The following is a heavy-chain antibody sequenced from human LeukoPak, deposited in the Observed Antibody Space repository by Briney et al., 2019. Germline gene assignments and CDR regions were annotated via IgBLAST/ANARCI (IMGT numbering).Heavy chain of an antibody. V-gene: IGHV3-33*06. CDR2: IWYDGSNK. CDR1: GFTFSSYG. J-gene: IGHJ4*02. Sequence: PGGSLRLSCAASGFTFSSYGMHWVRQAPGKGLEWVAVIWYDGSNKYYADSVKGRFTISRDNSKNTLYLQMNSLRAEDTAVYYCAKEHSSGYQIDYWGQGTRVTVSS. D-gene: IGHD3-22*01. CDR3: AKEHSSGYQIDY.